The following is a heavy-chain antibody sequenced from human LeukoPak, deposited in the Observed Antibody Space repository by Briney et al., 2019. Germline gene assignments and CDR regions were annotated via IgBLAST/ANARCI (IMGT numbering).Heavy chain of an antibody. CDR3: ARDYLVRGARAFDI. D-gene: IGHD3-10*01. J-gene: IGHJ3*02. Sequence: GSSVKVSCKASGGTFSSYAISWVRQAPGQGLEWMGGIIPIFGTANYAQKFQGRVTITADESTSTAYMELSSLRSEDTAVYYCARDYLVRGARAFDIWGQGTMVTVSS. CDR1: GGTFSSYA. CDR2: IIPIFGTA. V-gene: IGHV1-69*01.